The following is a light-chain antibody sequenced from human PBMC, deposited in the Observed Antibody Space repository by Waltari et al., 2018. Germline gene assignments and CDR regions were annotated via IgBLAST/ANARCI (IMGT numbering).Light chain of an antibody. J-gene: IGLJ3*02. CDR3: CSFAGRSWL. CDR1: SSDIGLYDL. Sequence: QSALTQPASVSASLGQSLTISCTGTSSDIGLYDLISWYQQHPGKAPKLIIHETTKRPSGVPNRVSGAKSGNTASLTISGLQADDEADYYCCSFAGRSWLFGGGTKLTVL. V-gene: IGLV2-23*01. CDR2: ETT.